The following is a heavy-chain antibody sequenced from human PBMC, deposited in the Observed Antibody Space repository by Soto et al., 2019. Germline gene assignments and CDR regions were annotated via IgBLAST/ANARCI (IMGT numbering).Heavy chain of an antibody. D-gene: IGHD3-3*01. CDR2: THYSGST. CDR3: ARCTAFRMVNHFDS. V-gene: IGHV4-30-4*01. CDR1: GGSISNGDYY. Sequence: QVQLQESGPGLVKPSQTLSLTCTVSGGSISNGDYYWSWIRQPPGKGLEWIGYTHYSGSTNYNTSLKSRVTISADTPKNQFSLKLSSVTAADTAVYYCARCTAFRMVNHFDSWGQGTLVTVSS. J-gene: IGHJ4*02.